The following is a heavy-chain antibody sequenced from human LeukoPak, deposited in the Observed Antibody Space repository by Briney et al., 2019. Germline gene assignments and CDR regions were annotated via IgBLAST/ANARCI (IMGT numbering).Heavy chain of an antibody. J-gene: IGHJ4*02. D-gene: IGHD3-3*01. CDR2: ISGSGGST. V-gene: IGHV3-23*01. Sequence: GGPLRPSFAPLGFTFAAYAGSGAPRPPGKGWRAFSAISGSGGSTYYADSVKGRFTISRDNSKNTLYLQMNSLGAEDTAVYYCAKVLGYYADPFDYWGQGTLVTVSS. CDR3: AKVLGYYADPFDY. CDR1: GFTFAAYA.